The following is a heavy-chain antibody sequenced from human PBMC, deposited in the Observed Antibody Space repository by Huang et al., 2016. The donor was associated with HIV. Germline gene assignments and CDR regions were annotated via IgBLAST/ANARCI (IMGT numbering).Heavy chain of an antibody. D-gene: IGHD2-2*01. CDR1: GYTFTDYY. CDR3: ARLGPKRYSTTWSGGYYFDY. CDR2: INPNSGGT. J-gene: IGHJ4*02. V-gene: IGHV1-2*07. Sequence: QVQVVQSGAEVKKPGASVKVSCKASGYTFTDYYIHWVRQAPGQGLGWMGWINPNSGGTNSAHKLQDRVTMTRDTSISTAYMELSRLRSDDTAIYYCARLGPKRYSTTWSGGYYFDYWGQGTLVTVSS.